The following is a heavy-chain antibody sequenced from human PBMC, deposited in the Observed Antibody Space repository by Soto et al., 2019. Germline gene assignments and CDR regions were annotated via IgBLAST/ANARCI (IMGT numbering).Heavy chain of an antibody. CDR1: GDVFRSYG. J-gene: IGHJ6*02. V-gene: IGHV1-69*01. D-gene: IGHD2-8*01. Sequence: QVQLVQSGAEVKKPGSSGKVSCKASGDVFRSYGINWVRQAPGQGLEWMGGIIPISGTTNYAQKFQGRVAITADESTDTVYMELSRLRSEDTAVYFCARVRCFNGLCHTADYGMDVWGQGTTVTVSS. CDR3: ARVRCFNGLCHTADYGMDV. CDR2: IIPISGTT.